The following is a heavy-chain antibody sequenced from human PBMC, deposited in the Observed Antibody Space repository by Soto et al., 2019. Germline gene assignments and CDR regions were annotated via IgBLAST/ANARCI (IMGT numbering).Heavy chain of an antibody. D-gene: IGHD1-1*01. CDR1: GFTFDSYT. CDR3: ARGGTSKSGHLWYFDL. Sequence: GGSLRLSCPASGFTFDSYTMNWLRQAPGGGLEWVSSISATTTYKYYADSVEGRFTISRDNAKNSLYLQTNSLGAEDTAVYYCARGGTSKSGHLWYFDLWGRGTLVPVSS. CDR2: ISATTTYK. J-gene: IGHJ2*01. V-gene: IGHV3-21*01.